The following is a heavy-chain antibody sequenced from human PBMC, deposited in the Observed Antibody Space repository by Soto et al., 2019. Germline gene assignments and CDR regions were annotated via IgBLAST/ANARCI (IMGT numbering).Heavy chain of an antibody. D-gene: IGHD3-22*01. V-gene: IGHV3-23*01. CDR3: AKDFGYDSSGYYYSIGGGAFDI. CDR2: ISGSGGST. J-gene: IGHJ3*02. CDR1: GFTFSSYA. Sequence: PGGSLRLSCAASGFTFSSYAMSWVRQAPGRGLEWVSAISGSGGSTYYADSVKGRFTISRDNSKNTLYLHMNSLRAEDTAVYYCAKDFGYDSSGYYYSIGGGAFDIWGQGTMVTVS.